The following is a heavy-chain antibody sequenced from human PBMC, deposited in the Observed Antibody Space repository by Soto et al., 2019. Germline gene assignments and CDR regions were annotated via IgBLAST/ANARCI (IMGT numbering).Heavy chain of an antibody. CDR3: ARTLEAAGTENWFDP. J-gene: IGHJ5*02. CDR1: GGSISSYY. D-gene: IGHD6-13*01. Sequence: QVQLQESGPGLVKPSETLSLTCSVSGGSISSYYWSWIRQHAGKGLEWIGRIYSSGSTKYNPSLKSRVIMSVDTSKNQFSLKLYSVTAADTAVYYCARTLEAAGTENWFDPWGQGTLVTVSS. V-gene: IGHV4-4*07. CDR2: IYSSGST.